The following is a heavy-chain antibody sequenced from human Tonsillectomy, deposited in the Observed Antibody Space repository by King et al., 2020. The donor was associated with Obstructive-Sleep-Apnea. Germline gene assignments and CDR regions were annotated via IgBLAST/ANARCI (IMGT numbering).Heavy chain of an antibody. CDR1: GGSISGYY. CDR3: ARVGFAVTEIDEAFDI. D-gene: IGHD5-18*01. V-gene: IGHV4-59*01. Sequence: QLQESGPGLVKPSETLSLTCTVSGGSISGYYWSWIRQPPGKGLEWIGYIYYTGNTNYNPSLKGRVTISIDASKNQFSLRLRSVTAADTAVYYCARVGFAVTEIDEAFDIWGQGKMVTVSS. CDR2: IYYTGNT. J-gene: IGHJ3*02.